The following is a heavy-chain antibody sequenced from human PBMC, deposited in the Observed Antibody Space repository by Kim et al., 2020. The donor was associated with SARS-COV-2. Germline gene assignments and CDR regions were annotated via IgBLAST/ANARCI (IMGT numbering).Heavy chain of an antibody. CDR1: GFTFSSYG. D-gene: IGHD6-19*01. CDR2: ISYDGSNK. V-gene: IGHV3-30*03. Sequence: GGSLRLSCAASGFTFSSYGMHWVRQAPGKGLEWVAVISYDGSNKYYADSVKGRFTISRDNSKNTLYLQMNSLRAEDTAVYYCRTGIAVAGTRYYYGMDVWGQGTTVTVSS. CDR3: RTGIAVAGTRYYYGMDV. J-gene: IGHJ6*02.